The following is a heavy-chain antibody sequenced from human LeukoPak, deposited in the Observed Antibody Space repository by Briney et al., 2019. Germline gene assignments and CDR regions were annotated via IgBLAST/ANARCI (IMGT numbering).Heavy chain of an antibody. J-gene: IGHJ4*02. D-gene: IGHD2-8*01. CDR1: GFTFSSYA. CDR2: ISGSGGST. CDR3: AKRATIVLMVYAIDWFDY. Sequence: PGGSLRLSCAASGFTFSSYAMRWVRPAPGKGLEWISAISGSGGSTYYADSVKGRFTISRDNSKNTLYLQMNSLRAEDTAVYYCAKRATIVLMVYAIDWFDYWGQGTLVTVSS. V-gene: IGHV3-23*01.